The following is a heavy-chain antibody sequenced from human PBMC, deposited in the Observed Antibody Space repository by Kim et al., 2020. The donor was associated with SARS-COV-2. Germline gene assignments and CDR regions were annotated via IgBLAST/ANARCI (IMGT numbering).Heavy chain of an antibody. CDR2: IYYSGST. V-gene: IGHV4-39*01. J-gene: IGHJ6*01. D-gene: IGHD3-10*01. CDR1: GGSISSSSYY. CDR3: ARQSQRYGLGGYKNYYG. Sequence: SETLSLTCTVSGGSISSSSYYWGWIRQPPGKGLEWIGSIYYSGSTYSNPFLKSRVTISVDTSKNQFSLKLSSVTAADTAVYYCARQSQRYGLGGYKNYYG.